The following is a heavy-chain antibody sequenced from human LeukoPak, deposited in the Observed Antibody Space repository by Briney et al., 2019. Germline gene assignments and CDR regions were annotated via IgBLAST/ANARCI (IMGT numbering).Heavy chain of an antibody. D-gene: IGHD6-25*01. CDR2: ISGSGGAT. V-gene: IGHV3-23*01. J-gene: IGHJ6*03. CDR1: GFTFSSFA. Sequence: GGSLRLSCAASGFTFSSFAMSRVRQAPGKGLEWVSAISGSGGATYYADSVKGRFTISRDNSKNTLYLQMNSLRAEDTAVYYCAKVSRGIVAAMDVWGKGTTVTVSS. CDR3: AKVSRGIVAAMDV.